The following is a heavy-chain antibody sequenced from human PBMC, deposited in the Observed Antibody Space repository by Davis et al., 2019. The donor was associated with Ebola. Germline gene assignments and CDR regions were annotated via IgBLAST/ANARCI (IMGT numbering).Heavy chain of an antibody. V-gene: IGHV4-39*07. J-gene: IGHJ5*01. CDR3: ARSNYGSGSYDS. CDR1: GGSISSSSYY. CDR2: IYYSGST. D-gene: IGHD3-10*01. Sequence: MPSETLSLTCTVSGGSISSSSYYWGWIRQPPGKGLEWIGSIYYSGSTYYNPSLKSRATISVDTSKNQFSLKLNSVTAADTAVFYCARSNYGSGSYDSWGQGALVTVSS.